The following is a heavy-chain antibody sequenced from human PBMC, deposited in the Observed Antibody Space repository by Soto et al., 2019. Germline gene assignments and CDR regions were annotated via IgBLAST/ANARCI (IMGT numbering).Heavy chain of an antibody. CDR3: TKGDFWSGDDY. CDR1: GFTFSNAW. J-gene: IGHJ4*02. CDR2: IKSKTDGGTP. D-gene: IGHD3-3*01. Sequence: PGRSLRLSSAASGFTFSNAWMSWVLQATGKGLAWVGRIKSKTDGGTPDYAAPAKGRFTISRDDSKKTLYLQMKSLKTEDTAVYYCTKGDFWSGDDYWGQGTLVTVSS. V-gene: IGHV3-15*01.